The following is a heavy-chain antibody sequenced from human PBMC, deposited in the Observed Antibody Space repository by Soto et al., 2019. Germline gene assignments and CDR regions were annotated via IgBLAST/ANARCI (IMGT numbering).Heavy chain of an antibody. J-gene: IGHJ6*02. V-gene: IGHV3-48*01. CDR2: ISSSSSTI. D-gene: IGHD1-7*01. Sequence: PGGSLRLSCAASGFTFSSYSMNWVRQAPGKGLEWVSYISSSSSTIYYADSVRGRFTISRDNSKNTLYLQMNSLRAEDTAVYYCARSRTGTTYGGMDVWGQGTTVTVSS. CDR1: GFTFSSYS. CDR3: ARSRTGTTYGGMDV.